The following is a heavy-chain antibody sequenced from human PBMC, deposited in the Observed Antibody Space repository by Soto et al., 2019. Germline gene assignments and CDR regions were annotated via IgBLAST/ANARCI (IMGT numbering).Heavy chain of an antibody. CDR1: GFTFSRYT. CDR2: ISDDGNNK. Sequence: QVQLVESGGGVVQPGRSLRLSCAASGFTFSRYTIHWVRQAPGKGLGWMAFISDDGNNKYYADSVKGQFTISRDNSKNTLYLQMNSLRTEDTAVYYCARDDEGGSDCDLGYWGQGTLVTVSS. J-gene: IGHJ4*02. CDR3: ARDDEGGSDCDLGY. D-gene: IGHD3-10*01. V-gene: IGHV3-30-3*01.